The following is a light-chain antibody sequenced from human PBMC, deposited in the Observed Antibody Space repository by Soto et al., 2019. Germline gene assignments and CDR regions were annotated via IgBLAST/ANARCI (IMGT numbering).Light chain of an antibody. J-gene: IGKJ5*01. V-gene: IGKV1-5*01. CDR1: QSIRRW. CDR3: PQFNSYPIT. CDR2: EAS. Sequence: DIQITQSPATPSASVGDRVTITCRASQSIRRWLNWYPQRPGKAPKLLIYEASNLDSGVPSLFSGSGAGTEFTRTIGGLKPDDFPTDSCPQFNSYPITFGQGTRLEIK.